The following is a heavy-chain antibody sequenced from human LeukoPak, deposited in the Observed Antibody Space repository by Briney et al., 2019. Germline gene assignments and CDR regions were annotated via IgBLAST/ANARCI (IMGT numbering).Heavy chain of an antibody. CDR1: GFTFDDYA. V-gene: IGHV3-9*03. Sequence: PGRSLRLSCAASGFTFDDYAMHWVRQAPGKGLEWVSGISWNSGSIGYADSVKGRFTISRDNAKNSLYLQMNSLRAEDMALYYCAKDSTAAAGGVFDYWGQGTLVTGTS. D-gene: IGHD6-13*01. CDR2: ISWNSGSI. J-gene: IGHJ4*02. CDR3: AKDSTAAAGGVFDY.